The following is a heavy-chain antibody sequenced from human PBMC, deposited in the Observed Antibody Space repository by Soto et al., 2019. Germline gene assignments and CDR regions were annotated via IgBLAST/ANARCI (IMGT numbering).Heavy chain of an antibody. J-gene: IGHJ2*01. CDR2: INDRGSI. V-gene: IGHV4-34*01. D-gene: IGHD3-9*01. CDR3: ARESHDILTGPPWVWYFDL. Sequence: QVHLQQWGAGPLRPLETLSLTCGVSGGSFSGYYWAWIRQAPGKGLEGIGEINDRGSINYNPSLKSRVSISVDTSKNHYSLNLRSVTAADTAVYYCARESHDILTGPPWVWYFDLWGRGTLVTVSS. CDR1: GGSFSGYY.